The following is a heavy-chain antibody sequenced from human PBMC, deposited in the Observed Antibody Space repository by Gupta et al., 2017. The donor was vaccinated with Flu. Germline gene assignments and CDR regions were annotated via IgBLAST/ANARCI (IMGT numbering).Heavy chain of an antibody. Sequence: FSSHYMHWVRQAPGQGLEWMGIIDPRDGSTSYEQKFQGRVSVTKDTSTSTVYMELSSLTSEDTAVYYCARDIEDGHNCIDFWGQGTLVTVSS. CDR3: ARDIEDGHNCIDF. J-gene: IGHJ4*02. CDR1: FSSHY. D-gene: IGHD2-15*01. CDR2: IDPRDGST. V-gene: IGHV1-46*03.